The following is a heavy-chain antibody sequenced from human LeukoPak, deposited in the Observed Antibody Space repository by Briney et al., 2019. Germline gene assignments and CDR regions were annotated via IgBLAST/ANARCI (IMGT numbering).Heavy chain of an antibody. CDR3: ARGSVIYGAFDI. D-gene: IGHD3-10*01. Sequence: ASVKVSCKASGYTFTGYYMHWVRQAPGQGLEWMGWINPNSGGTNYAQKFQGRVTMTRDTSISTAYMELSRLRSDDTAVYCCARGSVIYGAFDIWGQGTMVTVSS. V-gene: IGHV1-2*02. J-gene: IGHJ3*02. CDR2: INPNSGGT. CDR1: GYTFTGYY.